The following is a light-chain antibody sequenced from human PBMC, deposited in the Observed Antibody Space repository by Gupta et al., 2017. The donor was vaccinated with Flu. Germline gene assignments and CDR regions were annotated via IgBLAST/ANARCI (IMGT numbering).Light chain of an antibody. CDR1: QDIDNY. CDR2: KAS. Sequence: DIQMTQSPSSLSASVGDSVTITCRASQDIDNYLAWYQQKPGHAPKLLIFKASTLQTGVPSRFSGSGSGTDFTLTISSRHPEDVATYYCQSSNSIPPYTFGQGTTVEVK. V-gene: IGKV1-27*01. CDR3: QSSNSIPPYT. J-gene: IGKJ1*01.